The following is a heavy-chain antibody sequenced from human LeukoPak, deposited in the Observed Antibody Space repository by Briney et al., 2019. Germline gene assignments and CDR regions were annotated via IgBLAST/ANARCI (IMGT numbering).Heavy chain of an antibody. D-gene: IGHD3-10*01. CDR1: GFTFSNAW. Sequence: GGSLRLSCAASGFTFSNAWMSWVRQAPGKGLEWVGRIKSKTDGGTTDYAAPVKGRFTISRDDSKDTLYLQMNSLKIEDTAVYYCTTYGSGRNLPYYWGQGTLVTASS. CDR2: IKSKTDGGTT. J-gene: IGHJ4*02. V-gene: IGHV3-15*01. CDR3: TTYGSGRNLPYY.